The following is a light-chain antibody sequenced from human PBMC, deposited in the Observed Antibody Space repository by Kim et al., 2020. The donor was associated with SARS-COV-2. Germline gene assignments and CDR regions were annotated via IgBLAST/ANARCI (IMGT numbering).Light chain of an antibody. CDR1: QYINSY. J-gene: IGKJ4*01. CDR3: QQSHAAPLLT. V-gene: IGKV1-39*01. CDR2: AAS. Sequence: DIQMTQSPSSLAASVGDRVTITCRASQYINSYLNWYQQKPGKAPKLLIYAASTLQSGVPSRFSGSGSGTDFTLTINSLQTEDLATYYCQQSHAAPLLTFGGGTKLEI.